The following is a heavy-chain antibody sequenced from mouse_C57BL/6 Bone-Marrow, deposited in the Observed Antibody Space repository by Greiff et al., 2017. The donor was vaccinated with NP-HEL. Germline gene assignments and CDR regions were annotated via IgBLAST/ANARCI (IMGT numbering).Heavy chain of an antibody. CDR1: GYTFTSYL. V-gene: IGHV1-72*01. J-gene: IGHJ2*01. D-gene: IGHD1-1*01. CDR2: IDPNSGGT. CDR3: ARCYYGSSSFYY. Sequence: QVQLQQSGAELVKPGASVKLSCKASGYTFTSYLMHWVQQRPGRGLEWIGWIDPNSGGTKYNEKFKSKATLTVDKPSSTDFMQHNSLTSEDSAVYYFARCYYGSSSFYYWGQGTTLTVSS.